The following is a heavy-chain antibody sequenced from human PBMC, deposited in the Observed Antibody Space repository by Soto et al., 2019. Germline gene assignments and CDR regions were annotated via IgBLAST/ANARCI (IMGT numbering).Heavy chain of an antibody. J-gene: IGHJ6*02. CDR2: ISYDGSNK. CDR1: GFTFRIYA. CDR3: ARGDREDIAVVIGARPGEYGVDV. Sequence: QVQLVESGGGVVQPARSLRLSCAASGFTFRIYAMHWVRQAPGKGLECVAVISYDGSNKFYRDSVKGRFTISRDNSKKTLYLQINRLRYEDTAVYYCARGDREDIAVVIGARPGEYGVDVWGQGTTVTVSS. D-gene: IGHD2-15*01. V-gene: IGHV3-30-3*01.